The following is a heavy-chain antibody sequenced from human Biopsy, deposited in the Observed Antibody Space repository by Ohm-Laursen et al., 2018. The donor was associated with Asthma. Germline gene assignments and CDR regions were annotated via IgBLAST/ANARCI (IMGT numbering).Heavy chain of an antibody. J-gene: IGHJ4*02. CDR3: ARDVMEWYLPAFDF. D-gene: IGHD3-3*01. V-gene: IGHV3-30-3*01. Sequence: RSLRLSCAASGITFRKCAMHWVRQAPGKGLEWVAVGGSYYDGGLKYYADSVNGRFTVSRDDSKNTLYLQMNSLRPDDTAVYYCARDVMEWYLPAFDFWGQGTLVTVSS. CDR2: GGSYYDGGLK. CDR1: GITFRKCA.